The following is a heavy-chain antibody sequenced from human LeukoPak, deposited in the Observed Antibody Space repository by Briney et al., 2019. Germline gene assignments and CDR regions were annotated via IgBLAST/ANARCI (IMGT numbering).Heavy chain of an antibody. V-gene: IGHV3-30*02. CDR1: GFSFSDYA. CDR2: ISHDAKST. D-gene: IGHD3-22*01. Sequence: GGSLRLSCAASGFSFSDYAIYWVRQTPGKGLEWVTVISHDAKSTYHVDSVKGRFTISRDNSKNTLYLQMNSLRAEDTAVYYCAKDGGNYYDTAGNHLMRSYMDVWGKGTTVTVSS. J-gene: IGHJ6*04. CDR3: AKDGGNYYDTAGNHLMRSYMDV.